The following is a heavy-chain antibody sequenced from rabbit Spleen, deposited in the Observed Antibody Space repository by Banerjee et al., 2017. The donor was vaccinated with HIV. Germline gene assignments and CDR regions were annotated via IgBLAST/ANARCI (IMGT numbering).Heavy chain of an antibody. CDR2: SHTSSGGTT. CDR3: ARGGGL. Sequence: QSLEESGGDLVKPEGSLTLTCTASGFDFSSSYYMCWVRQAPGKGLEYISHTSSGGTTYYASWVNGRFSISRENTQNTVSLQLNSLTAADTATYFCARGGGLWGQGTLVTVS. V-gene: IGHV1S40*01. CDR1: GFDFSSSYY. J-gene: IGHJ6*01.